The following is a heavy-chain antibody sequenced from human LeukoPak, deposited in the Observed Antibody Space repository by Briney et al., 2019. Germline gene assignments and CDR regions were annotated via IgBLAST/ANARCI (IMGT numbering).Heavy chain of an antibody. CDR2: ITGDSAYI. V-gene: IGHV3-21*01. J-gene: IGHJ4*02. CDR1: RFTFSTYA. D-gene: IGHD2-2*01. CDR3: ARYGVSSSTSYIDF. Sequence: GSLRLSCAASRFTFSTYAMNWVRQAPGEGLKWVSCITGDSAYIYYADSVKGRFTISRDNAKNSLYLQVNSLRAEDTAVYYCARYGVSSSTSYIDFWGQGTLVTVSS.